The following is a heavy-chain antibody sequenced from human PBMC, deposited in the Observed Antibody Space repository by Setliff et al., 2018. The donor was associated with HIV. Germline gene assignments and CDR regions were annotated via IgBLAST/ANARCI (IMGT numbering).Heavy chain of an antibody. CDR1: GYTLSELS. D-gene: IGHD3-22*01. CDR3: TTEFPLSSPYYYDSSGYYY. CDR2: FDPEDGET. J-gene: IGHJ4*02. Sequence: ASVKVSCKVSGYTLSELSMHWVRPAPGKGLEWMGGFDPEDGETIYAQKFQGRVTMTEDTSTDTAYMELRSLRSEDTAVYYCTTEFPLSSPYYYDSSGYYYWGQGTLVTVSS. V-gene: IGHV1-24*01.